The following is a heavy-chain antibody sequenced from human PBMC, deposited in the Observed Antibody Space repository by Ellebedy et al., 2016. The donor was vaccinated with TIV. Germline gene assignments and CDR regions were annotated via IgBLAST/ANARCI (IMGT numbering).Heavy chain of an antibody. CDR1: GYTFISYT. CDR3: ARDIDSGSYFASD. Sequence: AASVKVSCKASGYTFISYTMHWVRQAPGQGLEWMGWINTNTGNPTYAQAFTGRFVFSLDTSVNTAYLEISSLKAEDTAVYFCARDIDSGSYFASDWGQGTLVSVSS. V-gene: IGHV7-4-1*02. J-gene: IGHJ4*01. D-gene: IGHD3-10*01. CDR2: INTNTGNP.